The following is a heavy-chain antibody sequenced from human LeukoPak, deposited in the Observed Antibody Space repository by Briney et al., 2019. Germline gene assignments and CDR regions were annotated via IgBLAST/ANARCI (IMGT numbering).Heavy chain of an antibody. J-gene: IGHJ4*02. Sequence: GGSLRLSCAASGFTFSNFEMNWVRQIPGKGLERLSLITPSSRIIYYADSVKGRFTISRDNANNSLHLQMNSLRVEDTGIYFCARGSTFGGVISDFWGQGTLVTVSS. CDR3: ARGSTFGGVISDF. V-gene: IGHV3-48*03. CDR1: GFTFSNFE. CDR2: ITPSSRII. D-gene: IGHD3-16*02.